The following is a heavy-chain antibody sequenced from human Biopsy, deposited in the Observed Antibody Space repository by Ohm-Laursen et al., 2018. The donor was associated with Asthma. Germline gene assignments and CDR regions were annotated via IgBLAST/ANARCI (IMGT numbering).Heavy chain of an antibody. CDR3: ARAVDFSHYYGIDV. CDR2: ISVYNGNT. CDR1: GYTFNSAG. Sequence: SVKVSCKTSGYTFNSAGITWVRQAPGQGLEWMGWISVYNGNTKVAQKLQDRVTMITDTSTSTAYMELRSLRSDDTAVYFCARAVDFSHYYGIDVWGQGTTVTVSP. D-gene: IGHD4-23*01. J-gene: IGHJ6*01. V-gene: IGHV1-18*01.